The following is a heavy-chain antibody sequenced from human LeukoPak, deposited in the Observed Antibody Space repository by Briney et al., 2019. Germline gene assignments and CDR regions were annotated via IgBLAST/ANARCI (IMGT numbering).Heavy chain of an antibody. V-gene: IGHV7-4-1*02. Sequence: GASVKVSCMASGYTFTSYTINWVRQAPGQGLEGMGWINTKTGNPTYAQGFTGRFIFSLDTSVCTAYLHINRLTAKHTAGYYCARGIGYCSSTSCGYYYYYYMDVWGKGTTVTVSS. CDR1: GYTFTSYT. D-gene: IGHD2-2*01. CDR2: INTKTGNP. CDR3: ARGIGYCSSTSCGYYYYYYMDV. J-gene: IGHJ6*03.